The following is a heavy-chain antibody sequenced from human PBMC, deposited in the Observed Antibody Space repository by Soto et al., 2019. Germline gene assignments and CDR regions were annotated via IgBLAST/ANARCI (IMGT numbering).Heavy chain of an antibody. CDR1: GGTFSGDA. J-gene: IGHJ4*02. V-gene: IGHV1-69*06. Sequence: QMQLVQSGAEVKKAGSSVNVSCKASGGTFSGDALTWVRQAPGQGLEWLGLIIPTFGSPTYAQRLRGRITITADKCSRTAYTELSALRVEDTAVYYCATGPTDSNGWYGDNWGQGSLVTVSS. D-gene: IGHD6-19*01. CDR2: IIPTFGSP. CDR3: ATGPTDSNGWYGDN.